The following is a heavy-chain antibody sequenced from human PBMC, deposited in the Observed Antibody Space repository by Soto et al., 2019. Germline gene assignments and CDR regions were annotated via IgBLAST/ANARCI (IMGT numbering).Heavy chain of an antibody. CDR2: IGTSAST. Sequence: DVRLLESGGVLGQPGGSLRLSCAASGFTFSSYSMSWVRQAPGKGLEWVSTIGTSASTYYGDSVRGRFTISRDNSRNTLYLQMNSLRAEDTAVYYCADLSRYCTSSNCDWGQGTLVTVSS. CDR3: ADLSRYCTSSNCD. D-gene: IGHD2-2*01. V-gene: IGHV3-23*01. CDR1: GFTFSSYS. J-gene: IGHJ4*02.